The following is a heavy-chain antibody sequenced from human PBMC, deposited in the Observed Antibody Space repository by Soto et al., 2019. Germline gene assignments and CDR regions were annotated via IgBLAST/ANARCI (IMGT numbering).Heavy chain of an antibody. V-gene: IGHV3-72*01. J-gene: IGHJ4*02. CDR2: IRNRVHNYST. CDR3: ARGDQVY. CDR1: GFSFSDPY. Sequence: EVHLVESGGGLVQPGGSLRLSCAASGFSFSDPYMDWVHQAPGKGLEWVGLIRNRVHNYSTDYAASVRGRFTISRDDSKNALYLQMNSLKTEDTAVYYGARGDQVYWGQGALVTVSP. D-gene: IGHD2-2*01.